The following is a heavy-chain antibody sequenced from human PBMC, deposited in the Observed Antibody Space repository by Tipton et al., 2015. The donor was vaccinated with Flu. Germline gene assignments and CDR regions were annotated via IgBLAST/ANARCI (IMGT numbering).Heavy chain of an antibody. CDR3: ATLTGDDY. CDR2: ISSSGNTI. CDR1: GFIFSSYS. Sequence: SLRLSCAASGFIFSSYSMSWVRQAPGKGLEWVSYISSSGNTISYADSVRGRFTISRDNTKKSLYLQLNSLRAEDTAIYYCATLTGDDYWGQGILVTVSS. V-gene: IGHV3-48*04. D-gene: IGHD7-27*01. J-gene: IGHJ4*02.